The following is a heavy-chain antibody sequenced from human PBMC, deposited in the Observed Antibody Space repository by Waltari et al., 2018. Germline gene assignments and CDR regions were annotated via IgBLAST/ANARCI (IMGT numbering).Heavy chain of an antibody. Sequence: LVQSGTEVRRPVASVKVSCKASRNDISQPYLHWVRRAPGQGLEWMGWIDPNSGATNYGQKFKDRITLTWDTSVNTAYMELTRLASFDTGVYYCAREYCAGECRLFDFWGQGTGLTVSS. CDR1: RNDISQPY. CDR2: IDPNSGAT. J-gene: IGHJ4*02. V-gene: IGHV1-2*02. CDR3: AREYCAGECRLFDF. D-gene: IGHD2-21*01.